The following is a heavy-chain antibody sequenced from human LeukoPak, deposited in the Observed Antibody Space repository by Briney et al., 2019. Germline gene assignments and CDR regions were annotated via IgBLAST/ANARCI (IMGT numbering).Heavy chain of an antibody. V-gene: IGHV4-4*07. D-gene: IGHD1-26*01. CDR3: ARDQYSGSLDY. Sequence: SETLSLTCSVAGGSMSIYYWSWIRQPAGKGLEWIGRFYSTGSTNYNPSLKSRVTMSVDTSKNQFSLKLSSVTAADTAVYYCARDQYSGSLDYWGQGTLVTVSS. CDR1: GGSMSIYY. J-gene: IGHJ4*02. CDR2: FYSTGST.